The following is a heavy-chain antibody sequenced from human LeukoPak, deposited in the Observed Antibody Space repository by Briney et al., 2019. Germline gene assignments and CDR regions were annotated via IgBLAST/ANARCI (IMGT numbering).Heavy chain of an antibody. V-gene: IGHV4-59*01. J-gene: IGHJ5*02. Sequence: SETLSLTCTVSGGSISSYYWSWIRQPPGKGLEWIGYIYYSGSTNYNPSLKSRVTISVDTSKNQFSLKLSSVTAADTAVYYCAREAYDVLTSDWFDPWGQGTLVTVSS. CDR2: IYYSGST. CDR1: GGSISSYY. D-gene: IGHD3-9*01. CDR3: AREAYDVLTSDWFDP.